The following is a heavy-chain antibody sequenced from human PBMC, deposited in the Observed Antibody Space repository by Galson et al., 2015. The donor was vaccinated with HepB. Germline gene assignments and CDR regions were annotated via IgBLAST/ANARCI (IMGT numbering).Heavy chain of an antibody. D-gene: IGHD2-2*01. V-gene: IGHV4-39*01. J-gene: IGHJ4*02. Sequence: SETLSLTCTVSGGSIVSSSHYWGWIRQPPGKGLEWIGRICYGGSGTTLYNPSLKSRVTISVDPSKNQFSLEVRSVTAADTAVYYCARPRYCSSATCTAAFDYWGQGTLVTVSS. CDR3: ARPRYCSSATCTAAFDY. CDR1: GGSIVSSSHY. CDR2: ICYGGSGTT.